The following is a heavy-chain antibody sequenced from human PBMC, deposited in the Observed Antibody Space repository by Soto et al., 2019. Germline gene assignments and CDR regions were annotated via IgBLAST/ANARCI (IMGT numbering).Heavy chain of an antibody. D-gene: IGHD2-15*01. CDR1: GFSFSDYF. J-gene: IGHJ5*02. CDR2: INPSGDSR. V-gene: IGHV1-46*01. Sequence: GASVKVSCKASGFSFSDYFMHWVRQAPGQGLEWMGIINPSGDSRNYAQKFQGRVTITRDTSTSTVYMDLSSLRYEDTAVYYCARDNSEQYGTPAASLCLHTWGRGTQVTVSS. CDR3: ARDNSEQYGTPAASLCLHT.